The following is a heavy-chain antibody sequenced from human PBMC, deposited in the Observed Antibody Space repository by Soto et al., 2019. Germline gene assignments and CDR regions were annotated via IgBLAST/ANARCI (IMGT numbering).Heavy chain of an antibody. D-gene: IGHD5-18*01. V-gene: IGHV4-31*03. CDR2: IYYSGST. J-gene: IGHJ4*02. CDR1: GGSISSGGYY. CDR3: ARGGTAMVPFDY. Sequence: QVQLQESGPGLVKPSQTLSLTCTVSGGSISSGGYYWSWIRQHPGKGLEWIGYIYYSGSTYYNQSRKSRVTISVDTSKNQFSLKLSSVTAADTAVYYCARGGTAMVPFDYWGQGTLVTVSS.